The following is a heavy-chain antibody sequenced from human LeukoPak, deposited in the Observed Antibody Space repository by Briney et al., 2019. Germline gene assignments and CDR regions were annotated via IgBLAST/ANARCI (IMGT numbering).Heavy chain of an antibody. V-gene: IGHV4-59*01. CDR1: GGSISSYY. Sequence: SETLSLTCTVSGGSISSYYWSWIRQPPGKGLEWIGYIYYSGSTNYNPSLKSRVTISVDTSKNQFSLKLSSVTAADTAVYYCASSVWFGELLFDYWGQGTLVTVSS. J-gene: IGHJ4*02. D-gene: IGHD3-10*01. CDR2: IYYSGST. CDR3: ASSVWFGELLFDY.